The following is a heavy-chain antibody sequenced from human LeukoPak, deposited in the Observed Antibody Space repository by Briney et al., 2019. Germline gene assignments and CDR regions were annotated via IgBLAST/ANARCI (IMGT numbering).Heavy chain of an antibody. CDR1: GRTFSSYA. J-gene: IGHJ6*03. CDR2: IIPIFGTA. Sequence: SVKVSCKASGRTFSSYAISSVRQAPGQGLEWMGGIIPIFGTANYAQKFQGRVTITTDESTSTPYIGLSSLRSEDTAVYYCASDIVVVPAAQPSGYYYYMYVCGKGATVTVSS. CDR3: ASDIVVVPAAQPSGYYYYMYV. D-gene: IGHD2-2*01. V-gene: IGHV1-69*05.